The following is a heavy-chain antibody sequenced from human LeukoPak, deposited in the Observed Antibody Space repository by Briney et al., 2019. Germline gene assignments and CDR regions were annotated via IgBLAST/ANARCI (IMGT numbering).Heavy chain of an antibody. CDR2: ISPTGSTT. J-gene: IGHJ4*02. CDR1: GFTFSSYA. D-gene: IGHD3-22*01. Sequence: GGSLRLSCAASGFTFSSYAMSWVRQAPGKGLVWVSRISPTGSTTSYADSVKGRFTISRDNSKNTLYLQMNSLRAEDTAVYYCAREKNYYDSSGYFDYWGQGTLVTVFS. CDR3: AREKNYYDSSGYFDY. V-gene: IGHV3-23*01.